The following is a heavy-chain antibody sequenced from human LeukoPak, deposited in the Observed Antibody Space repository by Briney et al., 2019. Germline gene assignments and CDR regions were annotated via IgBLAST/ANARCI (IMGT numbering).Heavy chain of an antibody. CDR3: ARVILIAGAY. V-gene: IGHV3-30-3*01. CDR1: GFTFSDYA. J-gene: IGHJ4*02. Sequence: GGSLRLSCAASGFTFSDYAMHWVRQAPGKGLEWVAAISYEGGSKYYADSVKGRFTISRDNSKNTLYLQMNSLGAEDTAVYYCARVILIAGAYWGQGTLVTVSS. CDR2: ISYEGGSK. D-gene: IGHD2/OR15-2a*01.